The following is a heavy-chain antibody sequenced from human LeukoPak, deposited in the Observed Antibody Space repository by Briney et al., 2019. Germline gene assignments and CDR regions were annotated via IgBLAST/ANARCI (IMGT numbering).Heavy chain of an antibody. Sequence: GGSLRLSCAASGFPFNSQTMSWVRQAPGKGLEWVAKMKEDGSDVKYVDSVRGRFTISRDNAKNSLYLQMNSLRAEDTAVYYCARDHVDHHDYYYYMDVWGKGTTVTVSS. CDR3: ARDHVDHHDYYYYMDV. J-gene: IGHJ6*03. CDR1: GFPFNSQT. V-gene: IGHV3-7*01. D-gene: IGHD3/OR15-3a*01. CDR2: MKEDGSDV.